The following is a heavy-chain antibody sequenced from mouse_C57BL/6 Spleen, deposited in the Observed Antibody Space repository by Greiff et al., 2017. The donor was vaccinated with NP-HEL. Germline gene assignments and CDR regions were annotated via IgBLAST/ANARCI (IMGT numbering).Heavy chain of an antibody. D-gene: IGHD1-1*01. Sequence: EVMLVESEGGLVQPGSSMKLSCTASGFSFSDYYMSWVRQVPEKGLEWVANINYDCSSTYYLDSLKSRFIISRDNAKNILYLQMSSLQSEDTATYYCARRGLLRAMDYWGQGTSVTVSS. CDR2: INYDCSST. J-gene: IGHJ4*01. CDR3: ARRGLLRAMDY. CDR1: GFSFSDYY. V-gene: IGHV5-16*02.